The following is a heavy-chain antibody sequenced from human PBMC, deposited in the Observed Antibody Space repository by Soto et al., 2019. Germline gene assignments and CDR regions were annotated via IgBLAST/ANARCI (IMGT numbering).Heavy chain of an antibody. D-gene: IGHD3-22*01. Sequence: GGSLRLSCAASGFTFSDYDMSWIRQAPGKGLEWVSYTSSSGSTIYYADSVKGRFTMSRDNAKNTLYLQMNSLRAEDTAVYYCARGYYDSSGYYYDRSRYYYGMDVWGQGTTVTVSS. CDR2: TSSSGSTI. CDR3: ARGYYDSSGYYYDRSRYYYGMDV. CDR1: GFTFSDYD. J-gene: IGHJ6*02. V-gene: IGHV3-11*01.